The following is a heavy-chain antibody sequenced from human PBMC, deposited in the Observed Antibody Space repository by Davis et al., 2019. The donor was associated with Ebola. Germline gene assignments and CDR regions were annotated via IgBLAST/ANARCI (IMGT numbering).Heavy chain of an antibody. Sequence: GESLKISCAASGFTFSSYAMSWVRQAPGKGLEWVSAISGSGGSAYYADSVKGRFTISRDNSKNTLYLQMNSLRAEDTAVYYCAREGLYGMDVWGQGTTVTVSS. CDR1: GFTFSSYA. V-gene: IGHV3-23*01. CDR3: AREGLYGMDV. CDR2: ISGSGGSA. J-gene: IGHJ6*02.